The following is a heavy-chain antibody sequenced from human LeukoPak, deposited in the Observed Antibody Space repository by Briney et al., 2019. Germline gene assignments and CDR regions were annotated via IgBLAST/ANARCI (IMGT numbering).Heavy chain of an antibody. V-gene: IGHV3-74*01. J-gene: IGHJ4*02. Sequence: PVGSLRLSCTASGFSFSGHWMHWARQLPGKGLVWVSRISPTGSTTSYADSVKGRFTVSRDNAKNTLYLQVNNLRAEDTAVYYCARGPNSNWSGLDFWGQGTLLTVSS. CDR1: GFSFSGHW. CDR2: ISPTGSTT. D-gene: IGHD6-6*01. CDR3: ARGPNSNWSGLDF.